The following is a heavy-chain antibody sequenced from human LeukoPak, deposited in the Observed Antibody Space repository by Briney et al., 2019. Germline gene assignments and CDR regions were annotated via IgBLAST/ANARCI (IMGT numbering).Heavy chain of an antibody. CDR3: AKDLKVDY. V-gene: IGHV3-23*01. CDR1: GFTFSSYS. Sequence: GGSLGLSCAASGFTFSSYSMNWIRQAPGKGLEWVSAISGSGGSTYYADSVKGRFTISRDNSKNTLYLQMNSLRAEDTAVYYCAKDLKVDYWGQGTLVTVSS. CDR2: ISGSGGST. J-gene: IGHJ4*02.